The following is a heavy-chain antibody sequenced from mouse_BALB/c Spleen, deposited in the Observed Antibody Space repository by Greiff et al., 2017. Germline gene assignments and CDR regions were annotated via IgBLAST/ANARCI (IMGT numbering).Heavy chain of an antibody. CDR3: AREGITTVKGTFAY. CDR2: IYPGDGST. V-gene: IGHV1S56*01. J-gene: IGHJ3*01. D-gene: IGHD1-1*01. Sequence: VQGVESGPELVKPGALVKISCKASGYTFTSYDINWVKQRPGQGLEWIGWIYPGDGSTKYNEKFKGKATLTADKSSSTAYMQLSSLTSENSAVYFCAREGITTVKGTFAYWGQGTLVTVSA. CDR1: GYTFTSYD.